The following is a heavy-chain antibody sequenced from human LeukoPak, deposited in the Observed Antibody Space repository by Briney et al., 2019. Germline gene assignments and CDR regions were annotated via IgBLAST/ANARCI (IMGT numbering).Heavy chain of an antibody. D-gene: IGHD7-27*01. CDR2: IYYSGST. V-gene: IGHV4-59*08. Sequence: SETLSLTCTVSGGSISSYYWSWIRQPPGKGLEWIGYIYYSGSTNYNPSLKSRVTISVDTSKNQFSLKLSSVTAADTAVYYCARVTGDMGSYWYFDLWGRGTLVTVSS. CDR3: ARVTGDMGSYWYFDL. J-gene: IGHJ2*01. CDR1: GGSISSYY.